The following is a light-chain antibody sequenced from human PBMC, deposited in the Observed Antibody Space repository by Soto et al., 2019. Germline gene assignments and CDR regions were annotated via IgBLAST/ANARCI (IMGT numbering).Light chain of an antibody. CDR1: QGPSSY. Sequence: DLQLTQTPSFLSASVGDRVTITCRASQGPSSYLAWYQQKPGEAPELLIYAASTLQSGVPSRFSGSGSGTEFTLTISSLQPEDFATYYCQQLNSYPLTFGGGTKVEIK. J-gene: IGKJ4*01. CDR3: QQLNSYPLT. V-gene: IGKV1-9*01. CDR2: AAS.